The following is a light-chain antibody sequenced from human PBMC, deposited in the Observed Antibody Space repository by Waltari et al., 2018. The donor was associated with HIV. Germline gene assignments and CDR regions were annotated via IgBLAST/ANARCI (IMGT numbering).Light chain of an antibody. CDR1: SSNIRNDH. Sequence: QSVLTQPPSASGTPGQRVTISCSGSSSNIRNDHVSCYQQLPGTAPKLLISNNYQRPSGVPDRCAGSKSGTSASLAISGLRSEDEADYYCVGWDASLSAYVFGTGTKVTIL. CDR2: NNY. V-gene: IGLV1-47*01. J-gene: IGLJ1*01. CDR3: VGWDASLSAYV.